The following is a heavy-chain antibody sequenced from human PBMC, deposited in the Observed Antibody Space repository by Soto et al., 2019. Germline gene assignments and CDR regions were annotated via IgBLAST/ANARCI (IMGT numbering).Heavy chain of an antibody. V-gene: IGHV4-30-4*01. J-gene: IGHJ4*02. CDR1: GGSISSGDYY. Sequence: QVQLQESGPGLVKPSQTLSLTCTVSGGSISSGDYYWSWIRQPPGKGLEWIGHIKYSGTTYYNPSLKSRLTISVDTSKNQFSLKLNSVTAADTAFYYCAREVRFTGTINYWGQGTLVTVSS. CDR3: AREVRFTGTINY. CDR2: IKYSGTT. D-gene: IGHD1-7*01.